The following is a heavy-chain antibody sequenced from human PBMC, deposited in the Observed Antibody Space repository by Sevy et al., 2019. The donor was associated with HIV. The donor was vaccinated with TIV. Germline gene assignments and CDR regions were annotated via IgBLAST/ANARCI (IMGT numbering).Heavy chain of an antibody. D-gene: IGHD2-15*01. CDR1: GYTFTSYD. CDR3: ARAVAEYYFDY. J-gene: IGHJ4*02. CDR2: MNPNSSNT. V-gene: IGHV1-8*01. Sequence: AAVKVSCKASGYTFTSYDINWVRQATRQGLEWMGWMNPNSSNTGYAQKFQGRVTMTRNTSISTAYMELSSLRSEDTAVYYCARAVAEYYFDYWGQGTLVTVSS.